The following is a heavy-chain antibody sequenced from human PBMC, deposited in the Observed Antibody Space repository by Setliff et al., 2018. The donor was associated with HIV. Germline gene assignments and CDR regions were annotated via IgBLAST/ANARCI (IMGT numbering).Heavy chain of an antibody. CDR3: AHCMVSEWGVSRGYPFDY. V-gene: IGHV2-5*02. D-gene: IGHD3-22*01. J-gene: IGHJ4*02. Sequence: TLTCTFSGFSLSTSGVGVGWIRQPPGKALEWLALIYWDDDKRSSPSLKNRVTITKDTSKNQVVLTMTNLDPVDTATYYCAHCMVSEWGVSRGYPFDYCGQGTLVTVSS. CDR2: IYWDDDK. CDR1: GFSLSTSGVG.